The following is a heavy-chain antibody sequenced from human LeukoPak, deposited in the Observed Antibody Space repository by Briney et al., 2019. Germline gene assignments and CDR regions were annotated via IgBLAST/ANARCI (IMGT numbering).Heavy chain of an antibody. Sequence: NPSETLSLTCTVSGGSISSYYWSWIRQPPGKGLEWIGYIYYSGSTNYNPSLKSRVTISVDTSTNQFSLKLSSVTAADTAVYYCARGLDSSSWYGKYYYYGMDVWGQGTTVTVSS. CDR1: GGSISSYY. CDR3: ARGLDSSSWYGKYYYYGMDV. J-gene: IGHJ6*02. V-gene: IGHV4-59*12. D-gene: IGHD6-13*01. CDR2: IYYSGST.